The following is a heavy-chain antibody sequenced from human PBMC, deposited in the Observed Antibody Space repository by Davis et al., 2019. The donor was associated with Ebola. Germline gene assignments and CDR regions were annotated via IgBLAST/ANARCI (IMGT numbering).Heavy chain of an antibody. CDR1: VITFSSYA. J-gene: IGHJ6*02. CDR2: ISGSGGSP. CDR3: TTDKLSSNWYAPYYYYYGMDV. V-gene: IGHV3-23*01. D-gene: IGHD6-13*01. Sequence: GESLKISCTASVITFSSYAMTWVRQAPGKGLEWVSAISGSGGSPYYADSVKGRFTISRDNSKNTLYLQMNSLKTEDTAVYYCTTDKLSSNWYAPYYYYYGMDVWGQGTTVTVSS.